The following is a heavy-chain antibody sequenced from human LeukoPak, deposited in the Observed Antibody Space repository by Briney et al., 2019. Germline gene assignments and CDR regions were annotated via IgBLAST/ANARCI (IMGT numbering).Heavy chain of an antibody. CDR1: GGSISSYY. Sequence: SETLSLTCTVSGGSISSYYWSWIRQPAGKGLEWIGRIYTSGGTNYHPSLKSRVTLSVDTFKNQFSLKLSSVTAADTAVYYCARSLGSGDYFDYWGQGTLVTVSS. D-gene: IGHD6-25*01. V-gene: IGHV4-4*07. CDR2: IYTSGGT. J-gene: IGHJ4*02. CDR3: ARSLGSGDYFDY.